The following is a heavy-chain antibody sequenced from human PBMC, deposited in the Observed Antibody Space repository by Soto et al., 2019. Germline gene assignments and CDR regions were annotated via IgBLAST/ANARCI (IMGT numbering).Heavy chain of an antibody. CDR3: ARVGGTY. CDR1: GYTFSRYA. J-gene: IGHJ4*02. D-gene: IGHD1-26*01. V-gene: IGHV1-3*01. CDR2: INAGNGNT. Sequence: ASVKVCCKASGYTFSRYAILLVRQAPGQGLEWMGWINAGNGNTKYSQKFQGRVTITRDTSASTAYMELNSLRSEETAVYYCARVGGTYWGQGTLVTVSS.